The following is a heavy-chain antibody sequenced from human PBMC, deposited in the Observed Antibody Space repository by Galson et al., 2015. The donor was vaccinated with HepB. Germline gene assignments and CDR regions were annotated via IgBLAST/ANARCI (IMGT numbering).Heavy chain of an antibody. CDR1: GDTFRSYA. D-gene: IGHD3-3*01. V-gene: IGHV1-69*13. Sequence: SVKVSCKAPGDTFRSYASSWVRQAPGQGLEWMGAIIPMYETGNYAQKFQGRLRITADESTSTAYMELTTLTSEDTAVYYCARTSFWSGGYGMDVWGQGTTVTVSS. CDR2: IIPMYETG. CDR3: ARTSFWSGGYGMDV. J-gene: IGHJ6*02.